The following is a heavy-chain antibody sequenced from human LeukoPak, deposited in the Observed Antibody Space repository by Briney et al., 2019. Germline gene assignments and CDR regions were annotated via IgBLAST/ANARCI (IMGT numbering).Heavy chain of an antibody. CDR1: GGSISSYY. J-gene: IGHJ4*02. CDR2: IYYSGST. CDR3: ARDRGLTKSGGVGFDY. V-gene: IGHV4-59*01. D-gene: IGHD3-10*02. Sequence: PSETLPLTCTVSGGSISSYYWSWIRQPPGKGLEWIGYIYYSGSTNYNPSLKSRVTISVDTSKNQFSLKLSSVTAADTAVYYCARDRGLTKSGGVGFDYWGQGTLVTVSS.